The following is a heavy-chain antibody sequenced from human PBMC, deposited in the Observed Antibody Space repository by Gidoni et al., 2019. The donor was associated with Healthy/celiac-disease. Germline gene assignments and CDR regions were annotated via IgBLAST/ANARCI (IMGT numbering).Heavy chain of an antibody. CDR1: GYSFTSYW. V-gene: IGHV5-51*01. J-gene: IGHJ4*02. Sequence: EVQLVQSGAEVKKPGESLKISCKGYGYSFTSYWIGWVRQMPGKGLEWMGIIYPGDSDTRYSPSFQGQVTISADKSISTAYLQWSSLKASDTAMYYCARHTPTGDYVLPDDYWGQGTLVTVSS. CDR2: IYPGDSDT. D-gene: IGHD4-17*01. CDR3: ARHTPTGDYVLPDDY.